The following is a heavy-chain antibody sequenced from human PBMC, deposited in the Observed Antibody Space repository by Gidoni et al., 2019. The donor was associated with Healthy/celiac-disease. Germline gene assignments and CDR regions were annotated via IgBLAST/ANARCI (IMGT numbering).Heavy chain of an antibody. CDR3: ARGGKYYGSGSYYPLYYYYGMDV. Sequence: QVQLQQWGAGLLKPSETLSLTCAVYGGSVSGYYWSWSRQPPGKGLEWIGEINHSGSTNYNPSLKSRVTISVDTSKNQFSLKLSSVTAADTAVYYCARGGKYYGSGSYYPLYYYYGMDVWGQGTTVTVSS. D-gene: IGHD3-10*01. J-gene: IGHJ6*02. CDR1: GGSVSGYY. V-gene: IGHV4-34*01. CDR2: INHSGST.